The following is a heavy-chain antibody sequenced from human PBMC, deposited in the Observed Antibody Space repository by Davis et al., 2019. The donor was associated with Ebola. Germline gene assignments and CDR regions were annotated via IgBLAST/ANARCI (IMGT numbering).Heavy chain of an antibody. D-gene: IGHD1-7*01. Sequence: AASVKVSCKASGYTFTGYYMSWVRQAPGQGLEWMGRTNPKSGGSNYAQKFQGSVTMTRETSISTAYMDLSRVRSDDTAVYYCARARYNWNYGFFDYWGQGTLVTVSS. J-gene: IGHJ4*02. CDR2: TNPKSGGS. CDR3: ARARYNWNYGFFDY. CDR1: GYTFTGYY. V-gene: IGHV1-2*06.